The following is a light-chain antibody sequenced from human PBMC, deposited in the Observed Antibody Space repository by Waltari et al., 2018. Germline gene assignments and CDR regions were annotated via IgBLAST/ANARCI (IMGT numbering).Light chain of an antibody. J-gene: IGLJ2*01. V-gene: IGLV2-14*03. CDR2: DVT. CDR3: SSYTPTSILV. Sequence: QSALTQPASVSGSPGQSPTLPCSGTSSDVGSFNYVSWYQQHPGPPPKLLIYDVTKRPSGVSGRFSGSKSGNTASLTISGLQPEDEADYFCSSYTPTSILVFGGGTKLTV. CDR1: SSDVGSFNY.